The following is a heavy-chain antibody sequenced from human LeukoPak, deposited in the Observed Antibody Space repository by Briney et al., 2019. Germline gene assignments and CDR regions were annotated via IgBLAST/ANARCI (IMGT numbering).Heavy chain of an antibody. Sequence: SETLSLTCTVSGGSVSSASYYWSWIRQPPGKGLEWIGYIYYSGSTNYNPSVKSRVTISVDTSKNQFSPKLSSVTAADTAIYYCQSRFLEWLLDYWGQGTLVTVSS. J-gene: IGHJ4*02. V-gene: IGHV4-61*01. D-gene: IGHD3-3*01. CDR2: IYYSGST. CDR3: QSRFLEWLLDY. CDR1: GGSVSSASYY.